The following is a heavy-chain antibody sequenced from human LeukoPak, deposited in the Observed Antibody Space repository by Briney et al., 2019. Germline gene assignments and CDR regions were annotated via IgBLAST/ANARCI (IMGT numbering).Heavy chain of an antibody. CDR1: GFTFSSYG. Sequence: GGSLRLSCAASGFTFSSYGMTWVRQAPGKGLEWVANMQQDGSEKYYVDSVKGRFTIPRDNAKNSLFLQMNSLRDDETAVYDCAYWMDETPMAPGFWGRGTLVTVSS. CDR3: AYWMDETPMAPGF. V-gene: IGHV3-7*03. D-gene: IGHD5-18*01. J-gene: IGHJ4*02. CDR2: MQQDGSEK.